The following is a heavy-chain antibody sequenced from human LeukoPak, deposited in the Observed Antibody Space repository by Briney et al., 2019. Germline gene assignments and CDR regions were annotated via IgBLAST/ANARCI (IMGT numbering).Heavy chain of an antibody. V-gene: IGHV1-2*02. CDR2: INPNSGGT. Sequence: PLASVKVSCKASGYTFTGYYMHWVRQAPGQGLEWMRWINPNSGGTNYAQKFQGRVTMTRDTSISTAYMELSRLRSDDTAVYYCARDPGWQGYNYGNNDYWGQGTLVTVSS. CDR3: ARDPGWQGYNYGNNDY. D-gene: IGHD5-24*01. J-gene: IGHJ4*02. CDR1: GYTFTGYY.